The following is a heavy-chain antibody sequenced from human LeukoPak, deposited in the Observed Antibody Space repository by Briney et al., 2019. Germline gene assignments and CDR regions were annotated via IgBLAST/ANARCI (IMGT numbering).Heavy chain of an antibody. J-gene: IGHJ4*02. Sequence: GESLKISCKGSGYSFTSYWIVWVRQMPAKGLEWMGIIYPGDSDIRYSPSFRGQVTISTDKSTSTAYLQWSSLKASDTAMYYCARHRGSYSYDYWGQGTLVTVSS. D-gene: IGHD1-26*01. CDR3: ARHRGSYSYDY. V-gene: IGHV5-51*01. CDR2: IYPGDSDI. CDR1: GYSFTSYW.